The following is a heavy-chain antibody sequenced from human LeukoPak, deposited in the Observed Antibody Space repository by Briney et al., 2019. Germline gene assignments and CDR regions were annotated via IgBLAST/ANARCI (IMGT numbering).Heavy chain of an antibody. J-gene: IGHJ2*01. CDR2: IIPILGIA. Sequence: SVKVSCKASGGTFSSYAISWVRQAPGQGLEWMGRIIPILGIANYAQKFQGRVTITADKSTTTAYMELSSLRSEDTAVYYCASANRLGDLSFYWYFDLWGRGALVTVSS. D-gene: IGHD3-16*02. CDR1: GGTFSSYA. CDR3: ASANRLGDLSFYWYFDL. V-gene: IGHV1-69*04.